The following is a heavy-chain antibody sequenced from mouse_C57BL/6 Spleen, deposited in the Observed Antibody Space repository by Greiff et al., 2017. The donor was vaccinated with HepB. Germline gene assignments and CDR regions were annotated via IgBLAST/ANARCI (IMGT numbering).Heavy chain of an antibody. Sequence: VKLMESGAELARPGASVKMSCKASGYTFTSYTMHWVKQRPGQGLEWIGYINPSSGYTKYNQKFKDKATLTADKSSSTAYMQLSSLTSEDSAVYYCARSGSSLDYWGQGTTLTVSS. J-gene: IGHJ2*01. CDR3: ARSGSSLDY. D-gene: IGHD1-1*01. CDR1: GYTFTSYT. CDR2: INPSSGYT. V-gene: IGHV1-4*01.